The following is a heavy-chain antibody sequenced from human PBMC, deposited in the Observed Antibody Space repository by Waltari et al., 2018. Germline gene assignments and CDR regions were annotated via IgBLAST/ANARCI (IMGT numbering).Heavy chain of an antibody. Sequence: QVQLVQSGAELKKPGSSVKVSCKASVGTFSSYTIYWVRQAPGQGLEWMGTFITSLASANYAQKFHGRVTITVDKSTSTAYMELSSLRSDDTAVYYCARGDTAMVGDAFDIWGQGTMVTVSS. D-gene: IGHD5-18*01. CDR2: FITSLASA. CDR3: ARGDTAMVGDAFDI. CDR1: VGTFSSYT. J-gene: IGHJ3*02. V-gene: IGHV1-69*08.